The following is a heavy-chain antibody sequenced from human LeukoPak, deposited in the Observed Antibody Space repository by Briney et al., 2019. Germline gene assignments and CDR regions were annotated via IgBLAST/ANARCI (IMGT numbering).Heavy chain of an antibody. D-gene: IGHD3-16*02. CDR3: ARDRMYYDYVWGSYRYNDY. V-gene: IGHV3-7*01. J-gene: IGHJ4*02. CDR1: GFTFSSYW. Sequence: PGGSLRLSCAASGFTFSSYWMSWVRQAPGKGLEWVANIKQDGSEKYYVDSVKGRFTISRDNAKNSLYLQMNSLRAEDTAVYYCARDRMYYDYVWGSYRYNDYWGQGTLVTVSS. CDR2: IKQDGSEK.